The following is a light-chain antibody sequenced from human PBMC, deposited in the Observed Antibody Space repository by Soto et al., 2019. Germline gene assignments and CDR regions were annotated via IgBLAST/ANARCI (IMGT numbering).Light chain of an antibody. CDR1: QRISSSY. J-gene: IGKJ1*01. CDR3: QQHDTSPWT. CDR2: GAS. V-gene: IGKV3-20*01. Sequence: EIVLTQSPGTLSLSPGERATLSCRSRQRISSSYLAIAWYQQKPGQPPRLLIYGASSRATGIPDRFSGSGSATDFTLTISRLEPEDFAVYYCQQHDTSPWTFGQGTRVEIK.